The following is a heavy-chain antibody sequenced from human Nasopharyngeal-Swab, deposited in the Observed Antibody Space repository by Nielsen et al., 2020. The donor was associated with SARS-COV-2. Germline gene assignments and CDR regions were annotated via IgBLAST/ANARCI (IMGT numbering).Heavy chain of an antibody. CDR3: AKDRDSGDDSDDYYHYYGMDV. V-gene: IGHV3-23*01. D-gene: IGHD5-12*01. Sequence: GGSLRLSCAASGFTFRSYAISWVHQAPGKGLEWVSVISGSDHTTYYADSVKGRFTISRDNSKNTVNLQMNSLRVEDTAIYYCAKDRDSGDDSDDYYHYYGMDVWGQGTTVTVSS. CDR1: GFTFRSYA. J-gene: IGHJ6*02. CDR2: ISGSDHTT.